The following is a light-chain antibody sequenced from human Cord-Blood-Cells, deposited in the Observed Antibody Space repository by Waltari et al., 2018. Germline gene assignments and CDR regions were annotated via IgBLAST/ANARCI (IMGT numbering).Light chain of an antibody. Sequence: EFVLTQSPGTLSLSPGERATFSCRASQSVSSSYLAWYQQKPGQAPRLPIYGASSRATGIPDRFSGSGSGTDFTLTISRLEPEDFAVYYCQQYGSSPWTFGQGTKVEIK. CDR1: QSVSSSY. J-gene: IGKJ1*01. CDR3: QQYGSSPWT. V-gene: IGKV3-20*01. CDR2: GAS.